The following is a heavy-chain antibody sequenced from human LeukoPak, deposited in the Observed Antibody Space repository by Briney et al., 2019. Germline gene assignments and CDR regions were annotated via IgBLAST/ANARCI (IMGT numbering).Heavy chain of an antibody. CDR2: IIPMFGIA. V-gene: IGHV1-69*04. J-gene: IGHJ4*02. CDR3: ATIGTVPAATRDLRKASY. Sequence: GSSVKASCKASGGTFSSYAISWVRQAPGQGLEWMGRIIPMFGIANYAQKFQGRVTITADKSTSTAYMELSSLRSEDTAVYYCATIGTVPAATRDLRKASYWGQGTLVTVSS. CDR1: GGTFSSYA. D-gene: IGHD2-2*01.